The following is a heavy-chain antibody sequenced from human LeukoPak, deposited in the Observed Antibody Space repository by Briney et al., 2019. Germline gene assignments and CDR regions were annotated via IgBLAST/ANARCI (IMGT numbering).Heavy chain of an antibody. CDR3: ARDQAPIDIVVVPAAPNFDY. J-gene: IGHJ4*02. Sequence: ASVKVSCKASGYTFTSYYMHWVRQAPGQGLEWMGIINPSGGSTSYAQKFQGRVTMTRDTSTSTVYMELSSLRSEDTAVYYCARDQAPIDIVVVPAAPNFDYWGQGTLVTVSS. D-gene: IGHD2-2*01. CDR2: INPSGGST. CDR1: GYTFTSYY. V-gene: IGHV1-46*01.